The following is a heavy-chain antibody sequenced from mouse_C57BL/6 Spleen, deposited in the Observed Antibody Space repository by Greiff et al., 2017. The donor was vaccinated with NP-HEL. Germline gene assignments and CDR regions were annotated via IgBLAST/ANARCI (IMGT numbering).Heavy chain of an antibody. CDR2: IDPSDSET. CDR3: ARSYYSNFGGVAMDD. J-gene: IGHJ4*01. Sequence: VQLQQSGAELVRPGSSVKLSCKASGYTFTSYWMHWVKQRPIQGLEWIGNIDPSDSETHYNQKFKDKATLTVDKSSSTAYMQLSSLTSEDSAVYYCARSYYSNFGGVAMDDWGKGTSVTVSS. CDR1: GYTFTSYW. V-gene: IGHV1-52*01. D-gene: IGHD2-5*01.